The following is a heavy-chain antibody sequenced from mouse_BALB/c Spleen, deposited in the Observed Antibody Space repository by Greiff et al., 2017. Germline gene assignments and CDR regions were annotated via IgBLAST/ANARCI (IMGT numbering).Heavy chain of an antibody. CDR3: ARKEYGNYESCAD. CDR1: GYTFTSYW. Sequence: VQLQQSGAELAKPGASVKMSCKASGYTFTSYWMHWVKQRPGQGLEWIGYINPSTGYTEYNQKFKDKATLTADKSSSTAYMQLSSLTSEDSAVYYCARKEYGNYESCADWGQGTLVTVSA. D-gene: IGHD2-10*02. CDR2: INPSTGYT. V-gene: IGHV1-7*01. J-gene: IGHJ3*01.